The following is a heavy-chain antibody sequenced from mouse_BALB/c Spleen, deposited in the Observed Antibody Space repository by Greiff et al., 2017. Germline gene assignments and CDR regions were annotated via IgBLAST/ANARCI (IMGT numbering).Heavy chain of an antibody. CDR3: ARGFYYYGSSQYYFDY. CDR2: ISYSGST. D-gene: IGHD1-1*01. CDR1: GDSITSGY. J-gene: IGHJ2*01. V-gene: IGHV3-8*02. Sequence: EVQRVESGPSLVKPSQTLSLTCSVTGDSITSGYWNWIRKFPGNKLEYMGYISYSGSTYYNPSLKSRISITRDTSKNQYYLQLNSVTTEDTATYYCARGFYYYGSSQYYFDYWGQGTTLTVSS.